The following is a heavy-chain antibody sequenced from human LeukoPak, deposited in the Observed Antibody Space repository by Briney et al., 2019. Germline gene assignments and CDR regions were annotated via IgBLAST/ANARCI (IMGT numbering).Heavy chain of an antibody. CDR3: VRGGYSSIWS. CDR1: GDSVSSNSAA. V-gene: IGHV6-1*01. J-gene: IGHJ4*02. D-gene: IGHD6-13*01. Sequence: SQTLSLTCAISGDSVSSNSAAWNWIRQSSSRGLEWLGRTYYRSKWYNDYAVSVKSRITINPDTSKNQFSLQLNSVSPEDTAVYYCVRGGYSSIWSWGQGTLVTVSS. CDR2: TYYRSKWYN.